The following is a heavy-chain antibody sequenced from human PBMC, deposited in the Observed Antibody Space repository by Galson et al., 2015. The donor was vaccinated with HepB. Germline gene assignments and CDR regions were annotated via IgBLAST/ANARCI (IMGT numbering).Heavy chain of an antibody. V-gene: IGHV3-48*03. Sequence: SLRLSCAASGFTFSSYEMNWVRQAPGKGLEWVSYISKSGWTTYYADSVKGRFTISRDNAKNSLYLQMNRLRAEDTAVYYCARDPGIAAAGTNVDYLGQGILVTVSS. J-gene: IGHJ4*02. CDR2: ISKSGWTT. D-gene: IGHD6-13*01. CDR1: GFTFSSYE. CDR3: ARDPGIAAAGTNVDY.